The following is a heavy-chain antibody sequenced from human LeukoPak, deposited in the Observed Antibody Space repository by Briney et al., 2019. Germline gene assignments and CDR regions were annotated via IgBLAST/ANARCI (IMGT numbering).Heavy chain of an antibody. V-gene: IGHV4-34*01. CDR2: INHSGST. J-gene: IGHJ3*02. CDR1: GGSFSGYY. Sequence: SETLSLTCAVYGGSFSGYYWSWIRQPPGKGLEWIGEINHSGSTNYNPPLKSRVTISVDTSKNQFSLKLSSVTAADTAVYYCAVGVSGSGYDYDDAFDIWGQGTMVTVSS. CDR3: AVGVSGSGYDYDDAFDI. D-gene: IGHD5-12*01.